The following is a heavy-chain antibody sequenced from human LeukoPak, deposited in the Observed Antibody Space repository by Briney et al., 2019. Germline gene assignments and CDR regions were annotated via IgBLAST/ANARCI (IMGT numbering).Heavy chain of an antibody. J-gene: IGHJ4*02. CDR3: ARLVGADFDY. Sequence: SETLSLTCAVYGGSFSGYYWSWVRQPPGKGLEWIGEISHSGSSNYNPSLKSRVIMSVDMSKSQFSLKVSSVTAADTAVYYCARLVGADFDYWGQGTLVTVSS. CDR1: GGSFSGYY. V-gene: IGHV4-34*01. CDR2: ISHSGSS. D-gene: IGHD1-26*01.